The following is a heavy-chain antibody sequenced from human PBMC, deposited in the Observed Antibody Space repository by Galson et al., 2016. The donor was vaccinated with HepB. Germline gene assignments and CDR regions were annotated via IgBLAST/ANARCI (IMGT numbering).Heavy chain of an antibody. CDR1: GFTFSSSA. J-gene: IGHJ4*02. Sequence: SLRLSCAASGFTFSSSAMHWVRQAPGKRPESVSAISSNGGTTYYANSVKGRFTISRDNSKNTLYLQMGGLRAEDMAVYYCARQSDCISISCPSDYWGQGTLVTVSS. CDR2: ISSNGGTT. CDR3: ARQSDCISISCPSDY. V-gene: IGHV3-64*01. D-gene: IGHD2-2*01.